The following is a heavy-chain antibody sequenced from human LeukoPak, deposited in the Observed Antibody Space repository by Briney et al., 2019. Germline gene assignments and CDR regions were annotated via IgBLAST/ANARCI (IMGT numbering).Heavy chain of an antibody. CDR1: GGSINGYY. Sequence: PSETLSPTCTVSGGSINGYYWSWIRQPPGKGLEWIGYVYYSASTNYNPSLKSRVTISVDTSKKKVSLRLNSLTAADTAVYYCARGIMTTVPTFDHWGQGTLVTVSS. J-gene: IGHJ4*02. D-gene: IGHD4-17*01. V-gene: IGHV4-59*01. CDR3: ARGIMTTVPTFDH. CDR2: VYYSAST.